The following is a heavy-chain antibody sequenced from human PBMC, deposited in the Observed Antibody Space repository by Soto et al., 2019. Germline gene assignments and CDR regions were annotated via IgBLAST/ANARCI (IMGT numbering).Heavy chain of an antibody. CDR2: IVPIYRTA. CDR3: VRYPGGKLSSS. D-gene: IGHD6-13*01. V-gene: IGHV1-69*13. Sequence: SVKVSCKATGGTFSSYRINWVRQAPGQGLEWVGGIVPIYRTADYAQKFQGRVTITADESARTSYMELRSLKSQDTAVYYCVRYPGGKLSSSWGQGTLVAVCS. CDR1: GGTFSSYR. J-gene: IGHJ1*01.